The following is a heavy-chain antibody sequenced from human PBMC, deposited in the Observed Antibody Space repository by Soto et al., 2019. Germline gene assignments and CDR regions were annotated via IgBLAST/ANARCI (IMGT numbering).Heavy chain of an antibody. V-gene: IGHV1-46*01. CDR2: IDSKSRRT. CDR1: GYTFTSYY. J-gene: IGHJ4*02. CDR3: TRALTELDV. Sequence: ASVKVSCKASGYTFTSYYLQWVRRAPGQGPAWMGIIDSKSRRTTSAQKFEARVTMTTAASTSTLLMEMNNLRSNDTTGTFRTRALTELDVWGPGTQVTVSS. D-gene: IGHD1-1*01.